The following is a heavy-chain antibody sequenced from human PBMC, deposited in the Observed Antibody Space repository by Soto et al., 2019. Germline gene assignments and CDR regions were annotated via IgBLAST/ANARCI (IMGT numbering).Heavy chain of an antibody. CDR3: ARTLYGDNVDY. J-gene: IGHJ4*02. CDR2: MNPNSGNT. Sequence: ASVKVSCKASGYTFTSYAMHWVRQAPGQRLEWMGWMNPNSGNTGYAQKFQGRVAMTRNTSISTAYMELSSLRSEDTAVYYCARTLYGDNVDYWGQGTLVTVSS. D-gene: IGHD4-17*01. CDR1: GYTFTSYA. V-gene: IGHV1-8*02.